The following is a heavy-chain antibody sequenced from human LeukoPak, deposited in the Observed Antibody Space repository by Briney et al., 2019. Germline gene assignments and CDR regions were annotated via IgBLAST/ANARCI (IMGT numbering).Heavy chain of an antibody. V-gene: IGHV3-30*02. CDR3: AKDVNYYDSSGYSIFQH. J-gene: IGHJ1*01. D-gene: IGHD3-22*01. Sequence: GGSLRLSCAASGFIFSNYAMSWVRQAPGKGLEWVTFIRYDGNNKYYADSVKGRFTISRDNSKNTLYLQMNSLRAEDTAVYYCAKDVNYYDSSGYSIFQHWGQGTLVTVSS. CDR2: IRYDGNNK. CDR1: GFIFSNYA.